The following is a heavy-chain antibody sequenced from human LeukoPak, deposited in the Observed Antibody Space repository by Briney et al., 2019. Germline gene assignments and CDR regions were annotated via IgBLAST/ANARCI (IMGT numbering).Heavy chain of an antibody. D-gene: IGHD2-21*01. J-gene: IGHJ4*02. Sequence: GESLRLSCTASGFSISANDMTWARQAPGKGLEWVSLIYISGITKYADSVQGRFIISRDNSKDTLYLQMNNLRVEDTAVYYCHKRSPPYWGQGTLVSVSS. CDR3: HKRSPPY. CDR2: IYISGIT. V-gene: IGHV3-66*01. CDR1: GFSISAND.